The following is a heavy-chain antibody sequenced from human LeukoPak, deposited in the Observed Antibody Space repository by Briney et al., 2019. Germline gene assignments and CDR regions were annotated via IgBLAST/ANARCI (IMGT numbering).Heavy chain of an antibody. CDR3: AKADYYDSNTYRARFFQH. J-gene: IGHJ1*01. CDR1: GFTFSSYA. D-gene: IGHD3-22*01. Sequence: PGGPLRLSCGASGFTFSSYALTWVRQAPGKGLEWVSTIRASGISTYNADSVKGRFTISRDNSKNTLYLQMNSLRAEDTAVYYCAKADYYDSNTYRARFFQHWGQGTLVTVSS. CDR2: IRASGIST. V-gene: IGHV3-23*01.